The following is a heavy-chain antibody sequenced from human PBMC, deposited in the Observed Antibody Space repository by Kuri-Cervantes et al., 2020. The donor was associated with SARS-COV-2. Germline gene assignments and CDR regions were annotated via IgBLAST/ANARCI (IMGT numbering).Heavy chain of an antibody. D-gene: IGHD3-22*01. V-gene: IGHV1-18*01. CDR3: ARGTYCYDNSGYYYYYYGMDV. CDR1: GYTFTSYG. CDR2: ISAYNGNT. Sequence: ASVKVSCKASGYTFTSYGISWVRQAPGQGLEWMGWISAYNGNTNYAQKLQGRVTMTTDTSTSTAYMELRSLRSDDTAVYYCARGTYCYDNSGYYYYYYGMDVWGQGTTVTVSS. J-gene: IGHJ6*02.